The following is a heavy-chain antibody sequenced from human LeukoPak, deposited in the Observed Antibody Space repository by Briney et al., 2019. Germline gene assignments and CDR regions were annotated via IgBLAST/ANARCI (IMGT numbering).Heavy chain of an antibody. CDR2: IYPNSGGT. CDR1: GYTFTGYY. CDR3: AREFPRTSGFDY. V-gene: IGHV1-2*02. J-gene: IGHJ4*02. Sequence: GASVKVSCKASGYTFTGYYMHWVRQAPGPGLEWVGWIYPNSGGTGYAQNFQGRVTMTWDTSITTAYMELNRLTSDDTAVYYCAREFPRTSGFDYWGQGSLVTVSS. D-gene: IGHD1-26*01.